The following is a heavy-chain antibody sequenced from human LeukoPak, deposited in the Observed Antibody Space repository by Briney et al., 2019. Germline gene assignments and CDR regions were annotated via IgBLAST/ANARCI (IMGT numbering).Heavy chain of an antibody. J-gene: IGHJ4*02. CDR1: GDSVSSDNYY. V-gene: IGHV4-30-4*01. CDR3: ARGLYGGLLRY. CDR2: IYYSGST. D-gene: IGHD2/OR15-2a*01. Sequence: PSETLSLTCTVSGDSVSSDNYYWSWIRQPPGKGLEWIGYIYYSGSTYYNPSLKSRVTISVDTSKNQFSLKLSSVTAADTAVYYCARGLYGGLLRYWGQGTLVTVSS.